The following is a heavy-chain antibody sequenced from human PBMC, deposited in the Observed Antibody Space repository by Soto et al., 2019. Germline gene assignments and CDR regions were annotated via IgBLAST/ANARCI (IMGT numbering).Heavy chain of an antibody. V-gene: IGHV3-7*01. D-gene: IGHD4-17*01. CDR3: ARDVATVTKNYYYYMDV. Sequence: PGGSLRLSCAASGFTFSSYWMSWVRQAPGKGLEWVANIKQDGSEKYYVDSVKGRFTISRDNAKNSLYPQMNSLRAEDTAVYYCARDVATVTKNYYYYMDVWGKGTTVTVSS. J-gene: IGHJ6*03. CDR2: IKQDGSEK. CDR1: GFTFSSYW.